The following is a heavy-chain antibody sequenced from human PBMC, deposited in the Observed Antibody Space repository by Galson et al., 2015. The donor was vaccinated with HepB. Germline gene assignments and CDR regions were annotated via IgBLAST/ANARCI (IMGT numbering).Heavy chain of an antibody. V-gene: IGHV7-4-1*02. CDR2: INTNTGNP. Sequence: QSGAEVKKPGESLKISCKASGYTFTSYAMNWVRQAPGQGLEWMGWINTNTGNPTYAQGFTGRFVFSLDTSVSTAYLQISSLKAEDTAVYYCARDGYGEHEWGQGTLVTVSS. CDR3: ARDGYGEHE. CDR1: GYTFTSYA. D-gene: IGHD4-17*01. J-gene: IGHJ4*02.